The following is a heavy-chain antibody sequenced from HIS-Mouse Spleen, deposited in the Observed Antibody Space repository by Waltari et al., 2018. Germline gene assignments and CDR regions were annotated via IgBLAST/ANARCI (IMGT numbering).Heavy chain of an antibody. D-gene: IGHD1-26*01. CDR1: GFTFSSYW. CDR3: AREGDSGSYFDY. V-gene: IGHV3-7*01. Sequence: EVQLVESGGGLVQPGGSLRLSCAASGFTFSSYWMSWVRQGPGRGREWVANKKQDGSEKYYVDSVKGRFTISRDNAKNSLYLQMNSLRAEDTAVYYCAREGDSGSYFDYWGQGTLVTVSS. J-gene: IGHJ4*02. CDR2: KKQDGSEK.